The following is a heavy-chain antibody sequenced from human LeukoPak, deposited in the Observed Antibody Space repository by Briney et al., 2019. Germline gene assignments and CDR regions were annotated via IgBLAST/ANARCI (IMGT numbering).Heavy chain of an antibody. CDR2: IIPILGIA. V-gene: IGHV1-69*04. J-gene: IGHJ4*02. CDR1: GGTFSSYA. Sequence: GASVKVSCKASGGTFSSYAISWVRQAPGQGLEWMGRIIPILGIANYAQKFQGRVTITADKSTSTAYMELSSLRSEDTAVYYCARAPPSAEYSSGWYPTDYWGQGTLVTVSS. D-gene: IGHD6-19*01. CDR3: ARAPPSAEYSSGWYPTDY.